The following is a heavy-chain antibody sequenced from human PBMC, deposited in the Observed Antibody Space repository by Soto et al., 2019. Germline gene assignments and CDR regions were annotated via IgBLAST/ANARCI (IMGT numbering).Heavy chain of an antibody. Sequence: QVHLVQSGAEVKKPGASVKVSCKGSGYDFTTYGITWVRQAPGQGLEWMAWISAHNGNTDYAQKLKGRGTVTRATSTSTAYMELRSLRSDDTAVYYCARGRYWDYWGQGALVTVSS. CDR2: ISAHNGNT. J-gene: IGHJ4*02. D-gene: IGHD2-8*02. V-gene: IGHV1-18*01. CDR1: GYDFTTYG. CDR3: ARGRYWDY.